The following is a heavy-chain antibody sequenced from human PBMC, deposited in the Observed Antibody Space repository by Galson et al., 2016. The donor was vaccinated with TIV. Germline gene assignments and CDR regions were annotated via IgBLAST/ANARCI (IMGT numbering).Heavy chain of an antibody. J-gene: IGHJ2*01. D-gene: IGHD2-8*02. V-gene: IGHV3-74*01. CDR3: ARGPGYCTGGVCYSNWYFDL. Sequence: SLRLSCAASGFTFSDHYMDWVRQTPGKGLEWVSHINSDGTNTNFADSVKGRFDISRDNAKNTLDLQMNGLTADDTAVYYCARGPGYCTGGVCYSNWYFDLWGRGTLVTVSS. CDR1: GFTFSDHY. CDR2: INSDGTNT.